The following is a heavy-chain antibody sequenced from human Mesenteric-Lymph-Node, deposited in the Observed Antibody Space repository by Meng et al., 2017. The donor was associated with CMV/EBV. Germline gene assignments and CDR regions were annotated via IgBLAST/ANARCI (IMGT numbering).Heavy chain of an antibody. J-gene: IGHJ4*02. CDR1: GDSFSGCF. Sequence: CGVSGDSFSGCFWTWIRQPPGKGLEWIGEIKQSGRGSSNYSPSLKSRVTFSVDTSKNQVSLRLTSVTAADTAVYYCARGSHYLPLFWGQGTLVTVSS. D-gene: IGHD2/OR15-2a*01. CDR3: ARGSHYLPLF. CDR2: IKQSGRGSS. V-gene: IGHV4-34*01.